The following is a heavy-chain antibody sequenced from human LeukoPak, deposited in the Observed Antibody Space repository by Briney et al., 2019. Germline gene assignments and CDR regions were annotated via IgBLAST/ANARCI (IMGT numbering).Heavy chain of an antibody. J-gene: IGHJ5*02. Sequence: SETLSLTCAVYGGSFSGYYWSWIRQPPGKGLEWIGEINHSGSTNYNPSLKSRVTISVDTSKNQFSLKLSSVTAADTAVYYCARRGVRGVKNKNWFDPWGQGTLVTVSS. V-gene: IGHV4-34*01. CDR2: INHSGST. CDR1: GGSFSGYY. D-gene: IGHD3-10*01. CDR3: ARRGVRGVKNKNWFDP.